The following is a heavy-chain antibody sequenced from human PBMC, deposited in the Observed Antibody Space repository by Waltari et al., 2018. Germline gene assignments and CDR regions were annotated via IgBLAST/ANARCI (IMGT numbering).Heavy chain of an antibody. CDR3: ARDQGRDGYNFDFDY. J-gene: IGHJ4*02. V-gene: IGHV3-23*03. D-gene: IGHD5-12*01. CDR1: GFTFSSYA. Sequence: EVQLLESGGGLVQPGGSLRLSCAASGFTFSSYAMSWVRQAPGKGLEWVSVIYSGGSTYYADSVKGRFTISRDNSKNTLYLQMNSLRAEDTAVYYCARDQGRDGYNFDFDYWGQGTLVTVSS. CDR2: IYSGGST.